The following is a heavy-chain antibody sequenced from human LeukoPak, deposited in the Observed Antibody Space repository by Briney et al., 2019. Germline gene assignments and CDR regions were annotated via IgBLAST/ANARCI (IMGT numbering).Heavy chain of an antibody. J-gene: IGHJ4*02. Sequence: XGSLRLSCAASGFTFSSYAMHCVRQAPGKGLEWVAVISYDGSNKYYADSVKGRFTISRDNSKNTLYLQMNSLRAEDTAVYYCARASVVVVINFDYWGQGTLVTVSS. D-gene: IGHD3-22*01. V-gene: IGHV3-30-3*01. CDR1: GFTFSSYA. CDR2: ISYDGSNK. CDR3: ARASVVVVINFDY.